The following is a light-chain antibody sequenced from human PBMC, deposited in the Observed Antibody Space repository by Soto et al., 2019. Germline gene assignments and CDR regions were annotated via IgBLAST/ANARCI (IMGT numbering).Light chain of an antibody. Sequence: DIEMTQSPSSLSASVGASVTITCRASQSISSWLAWYQQKPGKAPKLLIYDASSLESGVPSRFSGSGSGTEFTLTISRLQPDDFATYFCQQSKTYPITFGPGTRLEIK. CDR1: QSISSW. V-gene: IGKV1-5*01. CDR3: QQSKTYPIT. CDR2: DAS. J-gene: IGKJ5*01.